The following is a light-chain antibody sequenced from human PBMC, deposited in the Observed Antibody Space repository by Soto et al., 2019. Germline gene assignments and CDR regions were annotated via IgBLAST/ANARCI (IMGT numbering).Light chain of an antibody. CDR1: SGHSSYA. CDR3: QTWGTGIHVV. V-gene: IGLV4-69*01. CDR2: LDYDGSH. J-gene: IGLJ2*01. Sequence: QYVLTQSPSASASLGASVKLTCTLSSGHSSYAIAWHQQQPEKGPRYLMKLDYDGSHTKGDAIPDRFSGSSSGAERYLTISSLQSEDEADYYCQTWGTGIHVVFGGGTKLTVL.